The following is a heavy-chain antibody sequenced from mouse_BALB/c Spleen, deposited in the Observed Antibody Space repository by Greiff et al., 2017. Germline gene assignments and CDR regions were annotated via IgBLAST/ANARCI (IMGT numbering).Heavy chain of an antibody. J-gene: IGHJ3*01. D-gene: IGHD1-1*01. V-gene: IGHV5-6-3*01. CDR2: INSNGGST. CDR1: GFTFSSYG. Sequence: EVQVVESGGGLVQPGGSLKLSCAASGFTFSSYGMSWVRQTPDKRLELVATINSNGGSTYYPDSVKGRFTISRDNAKNTLYLQMSSLKSEDTAMYYCARENYGSSYAYWGQGTLVTVSA. CDR3: ARENYGSSYAY.